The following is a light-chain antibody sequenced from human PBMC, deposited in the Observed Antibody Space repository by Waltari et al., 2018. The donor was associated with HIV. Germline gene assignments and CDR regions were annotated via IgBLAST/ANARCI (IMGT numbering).Light chain of an antibody. CDR2: GTS. J-gene: IGKJ2*01. V-gene: IGKV3-20*01. CDR1: QSVGSTF. CDR3: QQYGDSPMYT. Sequence: EIVLTQSPATLSLSPGESATLSCRASQSVGSTFLAWYQQKPGQAPRLLVYGTSRRATGIPDRFSGSGSGTDFTLAISRLEPEDFAVYYCQQYGDSPMYTFGQGTRLDIK.